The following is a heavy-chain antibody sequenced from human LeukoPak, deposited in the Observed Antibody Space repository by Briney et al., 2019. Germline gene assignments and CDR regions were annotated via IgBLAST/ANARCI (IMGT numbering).Heavy chain of an antibody. D-gene: IGHD6-19*01. V-gene: IGHV3-30-3*01. CDR3: ARDGYSSGPGDWYFDL. CDR1: GFTFGIYS. Sequence: GRSLRLSCAASGFTFGIYSMHWVRQAPGQGLEWVAVISYDGSNKYYADSVKGRFTISRDNSKNTVSLQMNSLRTEDTAVYYCARDGYSSGPGDWYFDLWGRGTLVTVSS. J-gene: IGHJ2*01. CDR2: ISYDGSNK.